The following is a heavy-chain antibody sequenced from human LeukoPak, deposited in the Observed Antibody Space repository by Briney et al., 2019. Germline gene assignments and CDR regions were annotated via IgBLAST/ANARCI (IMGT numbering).Heavy chain of an antibody. D-gene: IGHD5/OR15-5a*01. Sequence: PSETLSLTCTVSGYSISSGYYWGWIRQPPGKGLEWIGSIYHSGSTYYNPSLKSRVTISVDTSKNQFSLKLSSVTAADTAVYYCARANRVSLYFFDYWGQGTLVSVSS. J-gene: IGHJ4*02. CDR2: IYHSGST. CDR3: ARANRVSLYFFDY. V-gene: IGHV4-38-2*02. CDR1: GYSISSGYY.